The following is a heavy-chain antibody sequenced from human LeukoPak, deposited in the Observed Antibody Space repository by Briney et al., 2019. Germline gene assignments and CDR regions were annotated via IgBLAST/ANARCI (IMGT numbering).Heavy chain of an antibody. CDR1: GFAFSTYA. CDR3: ARAGYCSGGRCYSGYYYGMDV. D-gene: IGHD2-15*01. V-gene: IGHV3-53*01. CDR2: IYSGGST. Sequence: GGSLRLSCAASGFAFSTYAMTWVRQAPGKGLEWVSVIYSGGSTHYADSVKGRFTISRDNSKNTLDLQMNSLRAEDTAVYYCARAGYCSGGRCYSGYYYGMDVWGQGTTVTVSS. J-gene: IGHJ6*02.